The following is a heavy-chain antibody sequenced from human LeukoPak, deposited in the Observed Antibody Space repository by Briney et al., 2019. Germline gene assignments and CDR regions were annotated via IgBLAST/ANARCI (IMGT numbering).Heavy chain of an antibody. V-gene: IGHV1-69*05. J-gene: IGHJ3*02. CDR1: GGTFSSYD. Sequence: SVKVSCKASGGTFSSYDISWVRQAPGQGLEWMGGIIPIFGTANYAQKFQGRVTITTDESTSTAYMELSSLRSEDTAVYYCARLLYYDSSDDAFDIWGQGTMVTVSS. CDR2: IIPIFGTA. D-gene: IGHD3-22*01. CDR3: ARLLYYDSSDDAFDI.